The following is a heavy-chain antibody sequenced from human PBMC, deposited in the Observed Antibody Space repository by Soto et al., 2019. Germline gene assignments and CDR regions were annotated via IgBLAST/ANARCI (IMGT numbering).Heavy chain of an antibody. CDR3: ARVLPQVDT. CDR2: ITAYNGNT. CDR1: GYTFTSYG. Sequence: QVQLVQSGAEVKKPGASVKVSCKASGYTFTSYGTSWVRLAPGQATEWLGWITAYNGNTNYAQKPQGRVTMTTDTDMSRAVTELRGLKSDTTAVYNCARVLPQVDTWGQVTQVTSSS. J-gene: IGHJ5*02. V-gene: IGHV1-18*01.